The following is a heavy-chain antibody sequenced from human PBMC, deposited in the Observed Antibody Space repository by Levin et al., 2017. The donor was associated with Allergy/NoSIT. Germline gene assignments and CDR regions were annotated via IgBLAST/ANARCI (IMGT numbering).Heavy chain of an antibody. CDR1: GFTFSSFA. CDR3: AKDPYSNSGWFDP. Sequence: GSLRLSCAASGFTFSSFAMSWVRQAPGKGLEWVSAISGSGGSTYYADSVKGRFTISRDNSNNTLYLQMNSLRAEDTAVYYCAKDPYSNSGWFDPWGQGTLVTVSS. CDR2: ISGSGGST. J-gene: IGHJ5*02. V-gene: IGHV3-23*01. D-gene: IGHD4-11*01.